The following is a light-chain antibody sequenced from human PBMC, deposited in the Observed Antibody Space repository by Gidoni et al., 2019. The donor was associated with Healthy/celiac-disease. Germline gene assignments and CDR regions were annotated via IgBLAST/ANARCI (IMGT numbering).Light chain of an antibody. CDR3: QQSYSTPRT. J-gene: IGKJ1*01. Sequence: DIQMTQSPSSLSASVGDRVTITCRASQSISSYLNWYQQKPGKAPKLLIYAASSLQSGVPSSFSGSGSGTDFTLTISSLQPEDFATYYCQQSYSTPRTFXQXTKVEIK. CDR1: QSISSY. V-gene: IGKV1-39*01. CDR2: AAS.